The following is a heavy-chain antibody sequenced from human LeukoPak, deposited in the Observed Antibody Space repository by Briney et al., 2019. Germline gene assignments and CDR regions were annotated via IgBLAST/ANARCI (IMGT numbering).Heavy chain of an antibody. J-gene: IGHJ5*02. D-gene: IGHD1-26*01. CDR1: GYTFTGYY. V-gene: IGHV1-2*06. CDR3: ARSGSYLLPQNWFDP. CDR2: INPNSGGT. Sequence: ASVKVSCKASGYTFTGYYMHWVRQAPGQGLEWMGRINPNSGGTNYAQKFQGRVTMTRDTSISTAYMELSRLRSDDTAVYYCARSGSYLLPQNWFDPWGQGTLVTVSS.